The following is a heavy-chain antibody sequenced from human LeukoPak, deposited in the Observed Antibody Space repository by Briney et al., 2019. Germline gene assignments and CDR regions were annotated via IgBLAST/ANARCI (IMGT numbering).Heavy chain of an antibody. Sequence: GETLRLSCAASGFTFSSHGMNWVRRAPGKGLEWVSSISSSSSYIYYADSVKGRFTISRDNAKNSLYLQMNSLRAEDTAVYYCARERDSSNWIDAFDIWGQGTMVTVSS. V-gene: IGHV3-21*01. CDR3: ARERDSSNWIDAFDI. J-gene: IGHJ3*02. CDR2: ISSSSSYI. CDR1: GFTFSSHG. D-gene: IGHD6-13*01.